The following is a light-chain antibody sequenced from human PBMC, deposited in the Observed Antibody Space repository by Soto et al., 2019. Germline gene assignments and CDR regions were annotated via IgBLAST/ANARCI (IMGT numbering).Light chain of an antibody. V-gene: IGKV1-9*01. Sequence: EIQWTQSPSFLSASVGDTVTITCRASQGISNYLAWYQQKQGKAPNLLIHTASTLHSRVPSRFSGSVSGTEGTITISSLKKEDGPTYYCQQRHSYTITFGQGTRLEIK. CDR2: TAS. CDR1: QGISNY. CDR3: QQRHSYTIT. J-gene: IGKJ5*01.